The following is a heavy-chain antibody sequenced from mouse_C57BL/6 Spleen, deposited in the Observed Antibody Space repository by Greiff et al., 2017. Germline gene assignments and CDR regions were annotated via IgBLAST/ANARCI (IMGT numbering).Heavy chain of an antibody. CDR3: ARVDDGYSFAY. CDR2: INYDGSST. CDR1: GFTFSDYY. J-gene: IGHJ3*01. D-gene: IGHD2-3*01. Sequence: DVKLVESEGGLVQPGSSMKLSCTASGFTFSDYYMAWVRQVPEKGLEWVANINYDGSSTYYLDSLKSRFIISRDNAKNILYLQMSSLKSEDTATYYCARVDDGYSFAYWGQGTLVTVSA. V-gene: IGHV5-16*01.